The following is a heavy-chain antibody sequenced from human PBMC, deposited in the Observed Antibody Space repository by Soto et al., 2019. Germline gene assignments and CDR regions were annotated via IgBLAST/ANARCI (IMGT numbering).Heavy chain of an antibody. J-gene: IGHJ4*02. CDR1: GFSFSSYW. D-gene: IGHD1-1*01. CDR3: AREARETTNYFDY. V-gene: IGHV3-74*01. CDR2: INSDGSST. Sequence: GGSLRLSCAASGFSFSSYWMHWVRQAPGKGLVWVSRINSDGSSTSYADSVKGRFTISRDNAKNTLYLQMNSLRAEDTAVYYCAREARETTNYFDYWGQGTRVTVSS.